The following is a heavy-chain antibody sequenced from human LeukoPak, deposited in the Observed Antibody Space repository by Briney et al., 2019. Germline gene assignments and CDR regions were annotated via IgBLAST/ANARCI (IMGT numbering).Heavy chain of an antibody. CDR1: GFTFSSYS. D-gene: IGHD3-10*02. CDR2: ISSSSSTI. Sequence: GGSLRLSCAASGFTFSSYSMIWVRQAPGKGLEWVSYISSSSSTIYYADSVKGRFTISRDNAKNSLYLQMNSLRAEDTAVYYCARGSGIVSMWDYFDYWGQGTLVTVSS. CDR3: ARGSGIVSMWDYFDY. V-gene: IGHV3-48*01. J-gene: IGHJ4*02.